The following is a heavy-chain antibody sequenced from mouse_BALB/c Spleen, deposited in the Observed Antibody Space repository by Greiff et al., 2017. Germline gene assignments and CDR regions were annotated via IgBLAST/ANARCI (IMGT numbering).Heavy chain of an antibody. Sequence: EVQGVESGAELVKPGASVKLSCTASGFNIKDTYMHWVKQRPEQGLEWIGRIDPANGNTKYDPKFQGKATITADTSSNTAYLRLSSLTSEDTAVYYCARYYRDDYAMDDWGQGTSGTVAS. CDR3: ARYYRDDYAMDD. D-gene: IGHD2-14*01. CDR2: IDPANGNT. V-gene: IGHV14-3*02. J-gene: IGHJ4*01. CDR1: GFNIKDTY.